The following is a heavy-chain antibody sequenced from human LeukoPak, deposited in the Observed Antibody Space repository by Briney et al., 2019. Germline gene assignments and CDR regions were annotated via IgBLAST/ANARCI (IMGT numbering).Heavy chain of an antibody. CDR1: GFTFSSYW. CDR2: IKQDGSEK. V-gene: IGHV3-7*01. J-gene: IGHJ4*02. CDR3: ALPSLYYDFWSGYHYYFDY. Sequence: GGSLKLSCAASGFTFSSYWMSWVRQAPGKGLEWVANIKQDGSEKYYVDSVKGRFTISRDNAKNSLYLQMNSLRAEDTAVYYCALPSLYYDFWSGYHYYFDYWGQGTLVTVSS. D-gene: IGHD3-3*01.